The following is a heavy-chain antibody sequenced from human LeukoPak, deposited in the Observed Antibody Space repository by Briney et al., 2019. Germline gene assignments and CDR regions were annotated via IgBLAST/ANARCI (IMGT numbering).Heavy chain of an antibody. V-gene: IGHV3-11*03. Sequence: GSLRLSCAASGFTFSDYYMSWIRQAPGKGLEWVSYISSRSSNTNYADSVKGRFTISRDNAKNSLYLQMNSLRADDTAVYYCARNFDSSGYPFDYWGQGTLVTVSS. CDR1: GFTFSDYY. CDR3: ARNFDSSGYPFDY. D-gene: IGHD3-22*01. J-gene: IGHJ4*02. CDR2: ISSRSSNT.